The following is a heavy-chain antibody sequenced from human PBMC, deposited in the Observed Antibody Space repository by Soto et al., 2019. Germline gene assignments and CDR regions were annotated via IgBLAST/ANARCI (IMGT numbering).Heavy chain of an antibody. V-gene: IGHV1-8*01. CDR1: GYTFTSYD. CDR3: ANSDWYNPDGYFQH. D-gene: IGHD6-19*01. CDR2: MNPNSGNT. Sequence: GASVKVSCKASGYTFTSYDINWVRQATGQGLEWMGWMNPNSGNTGYAQKFQGRVTMTRNTSISTAYMELSSLRSEDTAVYYCANSDWYNPDGYFQHWGQGTLVTVSS. J-gene: IGHJ1*01.